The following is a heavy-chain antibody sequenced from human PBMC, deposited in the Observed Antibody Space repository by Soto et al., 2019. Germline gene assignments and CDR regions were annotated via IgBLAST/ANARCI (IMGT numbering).Heavy chain of an antibody. J-gene: IGHJ4*02. Sequence: QVQLQESGPGLVKPSGTLSLSCAVSGGSISSSHWWTWVRQPPGKGLEWIGEIYHSGSTNYNPSLKSRVTISVDTARTQFSLNLSSVPAADPAVYYGASSGGGEDYWGQGILVTVSS. CDR2: IYHSGST. CDR1: GGSISSSHW. CDR3: ASSGGGEDY. V-gene: IGHV4-4*02. D-gene: IGHD3-16*01.